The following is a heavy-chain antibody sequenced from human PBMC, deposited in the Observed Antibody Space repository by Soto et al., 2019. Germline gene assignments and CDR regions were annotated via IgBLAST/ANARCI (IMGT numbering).Heavy chain of an antibody. Sequence: QVTLEESGPVLLKPTETLTLTCTVSGFSLTNRALGVSWVRQTPGKALEWLAHISSDDDKSFNTSLESRLTISKDNSLSEVVLTVLNASPGDTGTYFCVRVKMDQYYWYYMDVWGRGTTGTVS. D-gene: IGHD2-8*01. CDR1: GFSLTNRALG. CDR3: VRVKMDQYYWYYMDV. J-gene: IGHJ6*03. V-gene: IGHV2-26*02. CDR2: ISSDDDK.